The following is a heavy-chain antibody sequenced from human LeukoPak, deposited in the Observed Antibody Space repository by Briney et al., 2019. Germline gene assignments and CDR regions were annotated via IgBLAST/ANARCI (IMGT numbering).Heavy chain of an antibody. D-gene: IGHD3-3*01. V-gene: IGHV3-30*02. CDR1: GFTFSSYG. CDR3: AKDRQITIFGYGMDV. CDR2: IRYDGSNK. Sequence: GGSLRLSCAASGFTFSSYGMHWVRQAPGKGLEWVAFIRYDGSNKYYADSVKGRFTISRDNSKNTLYLQMNSLRAEDTAVYYCAKDRQITIFGYGMDVWGQGTTVTVSS. J-gene: IGHJ6*02.